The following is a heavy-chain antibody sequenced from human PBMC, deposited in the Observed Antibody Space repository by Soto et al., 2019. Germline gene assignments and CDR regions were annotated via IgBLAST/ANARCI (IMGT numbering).Heavy chain of an antibody. Sequence: QVQLQESGPGLVKPSQTLSLTCTVSGGSISSGGYYWSWIRQHPGKGLEWIGYIYYSGSTYYNPSLKSRVTISVDTSKNQFSLKLSSVTAADTAVYYCAREHYDSSGYYLRIPNWFDPWGQGTLVTVSS. CDR3: AREHYDSSGYYLRIPNWFDP. J-gene: IGHJ5*02. D-gene: IGHD3-22*01. CDR2: IYYSGST. CDR1: GGSISSGGYY. V-gene: IGHV4-31*03.